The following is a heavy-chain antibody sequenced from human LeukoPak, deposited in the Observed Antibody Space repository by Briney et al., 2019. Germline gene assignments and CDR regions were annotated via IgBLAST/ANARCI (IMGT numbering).Heavy chain of an antibody. V-gene: IGHV1-69*04. CDR3: ARDKDRYYYDSSGYYYAFDY. D-gene: IGHD3-22*01. CDR1: GGTFSSYA. J-gene: IGHJ4*02. CDR2: IIPILGIA. Sequence: ASVKVSCKASGGTFSSYAISWVRQAPGQGLEWMGRIIPILGIANYAQKFQGRVTITADKSTSTAYMELSSLRSEDTAVYYCARDKDRYYYDSSGYYYAFDYRGQGTLVTVSS.